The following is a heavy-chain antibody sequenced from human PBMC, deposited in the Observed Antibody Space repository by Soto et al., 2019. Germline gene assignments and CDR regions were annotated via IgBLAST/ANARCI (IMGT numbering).Heavy chain of an antibody. V-gene: IGHV4-61*02. CDR1: GGTIRSARYY. CDR3: ARDPGGSGSYWYDWFDP. Sequence: PSETLSLTCTVSGGTIRSARYYWSWIRHHPGKGLEWIGRIYTSGSTNYNPSLKSRVTMSVDTSKNQFSLKLSSVTAADTAVYYCARDPGGSGSYWYDWFDPWGQGTLVTVSS. CDR2: IYTSGST. J-gene: IGHJ5*02. D-gene: IGHD3-10*01.